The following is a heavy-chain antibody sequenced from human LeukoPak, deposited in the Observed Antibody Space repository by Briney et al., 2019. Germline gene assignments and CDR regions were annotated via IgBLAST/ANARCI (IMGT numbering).Heavy chain of an antibody. CDR2: MSHSGANT. V-gene: IGHV3-23*01. Sequence: SLTHSCAAPGLTFSDSAMDWVRQAPGKGLHWVSLMSHSGANTFYAGSVKGRFSVSRDNSKNTMYLQMSSLRAEDTAVYYCAKDIEASIWGQGTLVAVSS. J-gene: IGHJ4*02. CDR3: AKDIEASI. CDR1: GLTFSDSA. D-gene: IGHD2-15*01.